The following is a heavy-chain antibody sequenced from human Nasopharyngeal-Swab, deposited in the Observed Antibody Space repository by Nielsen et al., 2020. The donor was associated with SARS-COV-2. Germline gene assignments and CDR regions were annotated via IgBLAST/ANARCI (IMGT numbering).Heavy chain of an antibody. D-gene: IGHD2-8*01. CDR3: AKSAMYDY. V-gene: IGHV3-30*18. Sequence: GESLKISCAASGFTFSSYSMNWVRQAPGKGLEWVAVISYDGSNKYYADSVKGRFTISRDNSKNTLYLQMNSLRAEDTAVYYCAKSAMYDYWGQGTLVTVSS. J-gene: IGHJ4*02. CDR1: GFTFSSYS. CDR2: ISYDGSNK.